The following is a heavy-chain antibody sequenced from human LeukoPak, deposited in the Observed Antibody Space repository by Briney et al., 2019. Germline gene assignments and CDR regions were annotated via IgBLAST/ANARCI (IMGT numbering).Heavy chain of an antibody. J-gene: IGHJ4*02. V-gene: IGHV3-30-3*01. Sequence: WLAVISYDGSNKYYADSVKGRFTISRDNSKNTLYLQMNSLRAEDTAVYYCARDRSSGYFDYWGQGTLVTVSS. D-gene: IGHD3-22*01. CDR3: ARDRSSGYFDY. CDR2: ISYDGSNK.